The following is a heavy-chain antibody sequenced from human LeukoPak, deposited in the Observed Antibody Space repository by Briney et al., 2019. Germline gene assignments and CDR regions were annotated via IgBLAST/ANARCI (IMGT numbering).Heavy chain of an antibody. J-gene: IGHJ4*02. CDR1: GSTVTSYD. Sequence: GASVKVSCKASGSTVTSYDINWVRQATGQGLEWMGWMNPNSGNTGYAQKFQGRVTMTRNTSISTAYMELSSLRSEDTAVYYCARGGASVSSISGVVWSIYYFDYWGQGTLVTVSS. V-gene: IGHV1-8*01. CDR2: MNPNSGNT. D-gene: IGHD3-3*01. CDR3: ARGGASVSSISGVVWSIYYFDY.